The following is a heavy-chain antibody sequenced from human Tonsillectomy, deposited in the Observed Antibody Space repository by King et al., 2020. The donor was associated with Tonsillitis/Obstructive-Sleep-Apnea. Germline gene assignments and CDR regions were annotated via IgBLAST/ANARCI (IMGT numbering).Heavy chain of an antibody. D-gene: IGHD2-2*01. Sequence: QLVQSGAEVKKPGASVKVSCKASGYTFTGYYIHWVRQAPGQGLEWMGWINPNSGGSNYAQKFQARVTMTRDTSISTAYMELSRLRSDDTAVYYWARDPRYCSSTSCPRNWFDPWGQGTLVTVSS. V-gene: IGHV1-2*02. CDR2: INPNSGGS. CDR3: ARDPRYCSSTSCPRNWFDP. CDR1: GYTFTGYY. J-gene: IGHJ5*02.